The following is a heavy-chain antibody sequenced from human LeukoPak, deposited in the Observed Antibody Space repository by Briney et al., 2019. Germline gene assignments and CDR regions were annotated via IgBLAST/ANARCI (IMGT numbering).Heavy chain of an antibody. CDR2: FDPEDGET. CDR3: ATAGYCSGGSCYHREVDY. CDR1: GYTLTELS. V-gene: IGHV1-24*01. J-gene: IGHJ4*02. Sequence: ASVKVSCKVSGYTLTELSMHWVRQAPGKGLEWMGGFDPEDGETIYAQKFQGRVTMTEDTSTDTAYMELSSLRSEDTAVYYCATAGYCSGGSCYHREVDYWGQGTLVTVSS. D-gene: IGHD2-15*01.